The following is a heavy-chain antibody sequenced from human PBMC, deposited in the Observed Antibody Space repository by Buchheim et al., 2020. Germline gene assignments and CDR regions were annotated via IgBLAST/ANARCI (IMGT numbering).Heavy chain of an antibody. V-gene: IGHV4-39*01. CDR3: ARISRYYGSGSPFFDY. D-gene: IGHD3-10*01. Sequence: QLQLQESGPGLVKPSETLSLTCTVSGGSISSSSYYWGWIRQPPGKGLEWIGSIYYSGSTYYNPSLKSRVTISVDTSKNQFSLKRSSVTAADTAVYYCARISRYYGSGSPFFDYWGQGTL. J-gene: IGHJ4*02. CDR1: GGSISSSSYY. CDR2: IYYSGST.